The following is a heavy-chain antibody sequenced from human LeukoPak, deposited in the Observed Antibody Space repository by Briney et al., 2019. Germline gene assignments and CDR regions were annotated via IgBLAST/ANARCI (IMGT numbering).Heavy chain of an antibody. CDR3: ARGMRQQLALFDY. Sequence: GGSLRLSCAASGFTFSSYAMSWVRQAPGKGLEWVSAISGSGGSTYYADSVKGRFTISRDNSKNTLYLQMNSLRAEDTAVYYCARGMRQQLALFDYWGQGTLVTVSS. J-gene: IGHJ4*02. V-gene: IGHV3-23*01. CDR2: ISGSGGST. D-gene: IGHD6-13*01. CDR1: GFTFSSYA.